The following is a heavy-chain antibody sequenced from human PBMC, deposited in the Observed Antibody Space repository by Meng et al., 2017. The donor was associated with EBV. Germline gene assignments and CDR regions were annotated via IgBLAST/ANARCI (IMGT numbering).Heavy chain of an antibody. V-gene: IGHV1-69*06. D-gene: IGHD6-13*01. J-gene: IGHJ4*02. CDR2: IIPIFGTA. CDR1: GGSFSSYS. Sequence: VEVVESGDEVKKPGSAGKCSCNASGGSFSSYSISWGRQGPGQGLEWMGGIIPIFGTANYAQKFQGRVTITADKSTSTAYMELSSLRSEDTAVYYCARAEIAAAGRLDYWGQGTLVTVSS. CDR3: ARAEIAAAGRLDY.